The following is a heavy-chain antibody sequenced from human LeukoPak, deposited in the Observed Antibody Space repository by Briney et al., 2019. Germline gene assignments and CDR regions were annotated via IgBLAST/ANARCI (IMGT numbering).Heavy chain of an antibody. D-gene: IGHD5-12*01. CDR3: AKDQTGGYTVA. V-gene: IGHV3-23*01. CDR2: ISGSGGST. Sequence: GGSLRLSCAASGFTFSSYAMSWVRQAPGKGLEWVSAISGSGGSTYYTDSVKGRFTISRDNSKNTLYLQMNSLRAEDTAVYYCAKDQTGGYTVAWGQGTLVTVSS. J-gene: IGHJ5*02. CDR1: GFTFSSYA.